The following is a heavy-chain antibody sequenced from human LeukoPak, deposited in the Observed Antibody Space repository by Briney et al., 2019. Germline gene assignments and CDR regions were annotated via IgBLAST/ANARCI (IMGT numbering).Heavy chain of an antibody. V-gene: IGHV4-39*01. CDR1: GGSISSSSYY. D-gene: IGHD5-18*01. J-gene: IGHJ6*02. CDR2: IYYSGST. CDR3: ARSGTAMVHYYYYGMDV. Sequence: SETLSLTCTVSGGSISSSSYYWGWIRQPPGKGLEWIGSIYYSGSTYYNPSLKSRVTISVDTSKNQFSLKLSSVTAADTAVYYCARSGTAMVHYYYYGMDVWGQGTTVTVSS.